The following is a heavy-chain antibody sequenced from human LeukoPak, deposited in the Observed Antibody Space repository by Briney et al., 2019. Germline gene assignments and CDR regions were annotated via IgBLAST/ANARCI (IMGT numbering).Heavy chain of an antibody. CDR3: AKDLSKFAVAGEIDY. D-gene: IGHD6-19*01. J-gene: IGHJ4*02. Sequence: PGGSLRLSCAASGFTFSSYAMSWVRQAPGKGLEWVSAISGSGGSTYYADSVKGRFTISRDNSENTLYLQMNSLRAEDTAVYYCAKDLSKFAVAGEIDYWGQGALVTVSS. CDR1: GFTFSSYA. V-gene: IGHV3-23*01. CDR2: ISGSGGST.